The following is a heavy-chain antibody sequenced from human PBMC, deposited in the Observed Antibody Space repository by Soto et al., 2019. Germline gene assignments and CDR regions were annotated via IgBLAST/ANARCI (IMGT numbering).Heavy chain of an antibody. Sequence: PSETLSLTCAVYGGSFSGYYWSWIRQPPGKGLEWIGEINHSGSTNYNPSLKSRVTISVDTSKNKFSLKLSSVTAADTAVYYCARGGYSGRRLGPGYYYYGMDVWGQGTTVTVSS. J-gene: IGHJ6*02. D-gene: IGHD3-10*01. CDR3: ARGGYSGRRLGPGYYYYGMDV. CDR2: INHSGST. V-gene: IGHV4-34*01. CDR1: GGSFSGYY.